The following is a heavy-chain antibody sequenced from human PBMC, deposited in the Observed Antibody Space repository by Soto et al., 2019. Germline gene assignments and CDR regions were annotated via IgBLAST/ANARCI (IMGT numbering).Heavy chain of an antibody. CDR2: ISYDGSNK. V-gene: IGHV3-30*18. J-gene: IGHJ5*02. CDR3: AKDRADYDILNRSWFDP. CDR1: GFTFSSYG. Sequence: GGSLRLSCAASGFTFSSYGMHWVRQAPGKGLEWVAVISYDGSNKYYADSVKGRFTISRDNSKNTLYLQMNSLRAEDTAVYYCAKDRADYDILNRSWFDPWGQGTLVTAPQ. D-gene: IGHD3-9*01.